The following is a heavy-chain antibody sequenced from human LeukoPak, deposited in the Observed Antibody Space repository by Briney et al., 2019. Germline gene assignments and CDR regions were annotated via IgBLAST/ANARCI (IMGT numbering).Heavy chain of an antibody. Sequence: GASVTVSCKASGGTFSSYTISWVRQAPGQGLEWMGRIIPILGIANYAQKFQGRVTITADKSTSTAYMELSSLRSEDTAVYYCASGYCSSTSCYERGYYYGMDVWGQGTTVTVSS. D-gene: IGHD2-2*01. J-gene: IGHJ6*02. V-gene: IGHV1-69*02. CDR1: GGTFSSYT. CDR3: ASGYCSSTSCYERGYYYGMDV. CDR2: IIPILGIA.